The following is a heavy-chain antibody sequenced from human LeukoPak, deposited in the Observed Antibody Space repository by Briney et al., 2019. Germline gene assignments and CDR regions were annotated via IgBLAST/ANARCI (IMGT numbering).Heavy chain of an antibody. V-gene: IGHV3-23*01. CDR1: GFIFTSYA. J-gene: IGHJ4*02. CDR2: ISGSGGST. Sequence: PGGSLRLSCVASGFIFTSYAMSWVRQAPGKGLEWVSAISGSGGSTYYADSVKGRFTISRDNSKNTLYLQMNSLRAEDTAVYYCAMGVGYSYGPFDYWGQGTLVTVSS. CDR3: AMGVGYSYGPFDY. D-gene: IGHD5-18*01.